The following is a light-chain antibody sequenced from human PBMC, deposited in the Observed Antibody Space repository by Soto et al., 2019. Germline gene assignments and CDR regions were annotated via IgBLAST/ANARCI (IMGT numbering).Light chain of an antibody. CDR2: GHN. V-gene: IGLV1-40*01. CDR3: QSYDSSLSGSGV. CDR1: YSNIGAGYE. Sequence: QSVLTDPPSVSGAPWQRVTMASTGSYSNIGAGYEVHWYQQIPGTSPKLLISGHNNRPSGVPDRFFGSKSGTSASLTIIGLQAEDEADYYCQSYDSSLSGSGVFGGGTKVTVL. J-gene: IGLJ3*02.